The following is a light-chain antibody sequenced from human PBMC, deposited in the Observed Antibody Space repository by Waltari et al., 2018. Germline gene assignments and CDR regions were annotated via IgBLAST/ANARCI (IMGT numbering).Light chain of an antibody. V-gene: IGKV3-20*01. CDR1: QSVSRT. CDR2: GAS. CDR3: RHYVRLPAT. J-gene: IGKJ1*01. Sequence: EIVLTQSPGTLSLSPGESDTRSCRASQSVSRTLTWYQHKPGQAPSLLIYGASSRATGVPDRFRGSGSGEDDSLSNSRLEPEHVAVYCCRHYVRLPATFGQGTTVEI.